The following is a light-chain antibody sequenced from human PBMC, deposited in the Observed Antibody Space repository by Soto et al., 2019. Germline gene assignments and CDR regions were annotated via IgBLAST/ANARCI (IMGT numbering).Light chain of an antibody. CDR2: WAS. Sequence: DIGMTQSPDSLAVSRGERATFNCKSSQSILDRAMHKYYLAWYQQKSGQPPKLLIYWASLREPGGPDRFTGIGSGTDFTLTISSLQSEDVAVYYCQQYFTSPWTFGQGTKVEI. CDR1: QSILDRAMHKYY. V-gene: IGKV4-1*01. J-gene: IGKJ1*01. CDR3: QQYFTSPWT.